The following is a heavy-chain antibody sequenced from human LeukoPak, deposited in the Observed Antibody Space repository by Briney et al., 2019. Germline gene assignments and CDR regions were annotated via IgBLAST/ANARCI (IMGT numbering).Heavy chain of an antibody. V-gene: IGHV1-18*01. J-gene: IGHJ6*03. CDR2: ISAYNGNT. D-gene: IGHD3-10*01. Sequence: ASVKVSCKASGYTFTSYGISWVRQAPGQGLEWMGWISAYNGNTNYAQKLQGRVTMTTDTSTSTAYMELRSLRSDDTAVYYCARYPIRYYYGSGSLKNYYYYYYMDVWGKGTTVTISS. CDR1: GYTFTSYG. CDR3: ARYPIRYYYGSGSLKNYYYYYYMDV.